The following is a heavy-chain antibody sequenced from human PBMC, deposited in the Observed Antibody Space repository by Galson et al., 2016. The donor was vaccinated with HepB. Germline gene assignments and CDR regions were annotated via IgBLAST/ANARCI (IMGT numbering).Heavy chain of an antibody. CDR1: GDSVSSNSVA. CDR3: ASWDHEFGYLGY. D-gene: IGHD3-3*01. Sequence: CAISGDSVSSNSVAWNWIRQSPSRGLEWLGRTYYRSKWYNHYAVSVRGRITIDPETSKNQFSLHLDSVTPEDTAVCYCASWDHEFGYLGYWGQGTLVTVSS. V-gene: IGHV6-1*01. J-gene: IGHJ4*02. CDR2: TYYRSKWYN.